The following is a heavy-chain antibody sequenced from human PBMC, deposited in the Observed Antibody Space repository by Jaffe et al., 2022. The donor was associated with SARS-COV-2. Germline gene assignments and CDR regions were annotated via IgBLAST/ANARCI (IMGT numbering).Heavy chain of an antibody. CDR3: AREYYDTLTGWREGMDV. CDR2: IDPRDSSI. D-gene: IGHD3-9*01. Sequence: EVQLVQSGAEVKKPGESLRISCKGSGYGFSSYCIVWVRQMPGKGLEWMGRIDPRDSSIKYSPSFQGHVTISGDKFIDTAYLQWSSLRASDSAVYYCAREYYDTLTGWREGMDVWGQGTTVVVSS. V-gene: IGHV5-10-1*03. CDR1: GYGFSSYC. J-gene: IGHJ6*02.